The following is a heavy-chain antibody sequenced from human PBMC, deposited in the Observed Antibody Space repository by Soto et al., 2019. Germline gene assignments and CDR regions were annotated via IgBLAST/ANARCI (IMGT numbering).Heavy chain of an antibody. CDR2: ISGSGGST. CDR1: GFTFSSYA. J-gene: IGHJ5*02. Sequence: GGSLRLSCAASGFTFSSYAMSWVRQAPGKGLEWVSAISGSGGSTYYADSVKGRFTISRDNSKNTLYLQMNSLRAEDTAVYYCAKDRFGFPIMDNWNYNWFDPWGQGTLVTSPQ. V-gene: IGHV3-23*01. CDR3: AKDRFGFPIMDNWNYNWFDP. D-gene: IGHD1-7*01.